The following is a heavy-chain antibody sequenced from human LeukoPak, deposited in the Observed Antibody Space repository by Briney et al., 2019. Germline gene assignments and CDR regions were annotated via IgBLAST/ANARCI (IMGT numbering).Heavy chain of an antibody. CDR2: INHSGST. J-gene: IGHJ4*02. Sequence: PSETLSLTCAVHGGSFSGYYWSWIRQPPGKGLEWIGEINHSGSTNYNPSLKSRVTISVDTSKNQFSLKLSSVTAADTAVYYCARVIAAAGIRYFDYWGQGTLVTVSS. D-gene: IGHD6-13*01. CDR1: GGSFSGYY. CDR3: ARVIAAAGIRYFDY. V-gene: IGHV4-34*01.